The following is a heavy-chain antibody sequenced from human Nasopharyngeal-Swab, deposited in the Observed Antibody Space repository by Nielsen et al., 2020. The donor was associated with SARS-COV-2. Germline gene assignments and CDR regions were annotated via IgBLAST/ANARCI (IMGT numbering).Heavy chain of an antibody. V-gene: IGHV3-30*18. J-gene: IGHJ6*03. CDR3: AKPLVVRHHYYQMDV. Sequence: GGSLRLSCAVSGFSGYDMNWVRQAPGKGLEWVAVISYDGSDEFYADSVKGRFIISRDNSKDTVFLQMTSLRAEDTAVYYCAKPLVVRHHYYQMDVWGKGTTVTVSS. D-gene: IGHD2-15*01. CDR1: GFSGYD. CDR2: ISYDGSDE.